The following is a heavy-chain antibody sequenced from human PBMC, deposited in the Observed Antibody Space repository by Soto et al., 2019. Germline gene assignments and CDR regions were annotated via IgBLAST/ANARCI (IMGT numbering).Heavy chain of an antibody. D-gene: IGHD3-9*01. CDR3: ARAGSEYDILTGSLDY. CDR1: GFTFSSYA. J-gene: IGHJ4*02. Sequence: GGSLRLSCAASGFTFSSYAMHWVRQAPGKGLEWVAVISYDGSNKYYADSVKGRFTISRDNSKNTLYLQMNSLRAEDTAVYYCARAGSEYDILTGSLDYWGQGTLVTVSS. CDR2: ISYDGSNK. V-gene: IGHV3-30-3*01.